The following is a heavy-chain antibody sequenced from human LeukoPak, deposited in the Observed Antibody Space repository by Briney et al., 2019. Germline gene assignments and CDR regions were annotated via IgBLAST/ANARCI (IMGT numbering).Heavy chain of an antibody. CDR1: GGTFSSYA. CDR3: ARSYCSSTSCYDFDY. V-gene: IGHV1-69*05. J-gene: IGHJ4*02. D-gene: IGHD2-2*01. CDR2: IIPIFGTA. Sequence: GASVKVSCKASGGTFSSYAISWVRQAPGQGLEWMGGIIPIFGTANYAQKFQGRVTITTDESTSTAYMELSSLRSEDTAVYYCARSYCSSTSCYDFDYWGQGTLVTVSS.